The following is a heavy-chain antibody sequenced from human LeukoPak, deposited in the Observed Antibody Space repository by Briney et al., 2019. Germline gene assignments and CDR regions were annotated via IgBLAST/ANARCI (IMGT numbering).Heavy chain of an antibody. CDR1: GFTFSSYS. V-gene: IGHV3-21*01. D-gene: IGHD6-25*01. CDR2: ISSSSSYI. J-gene: IGHJ5*02. CDR3: ARVISPAWFDP. Sequence: GGSLRLSCAASGFTFSSYSMNWVRHAPGKGLEWVSSISSSSSYIYYADSVKGRFTISRDNAKNSLYLQMNSLRAEDTAVYYCARVISPAWFDPWGQGTLVTVSS.